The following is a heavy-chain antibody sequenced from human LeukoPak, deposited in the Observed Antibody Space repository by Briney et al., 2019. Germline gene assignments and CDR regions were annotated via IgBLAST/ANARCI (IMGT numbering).Heavy chain of an antibody. Sequence: ASVKVSCKASGYPFSGYYIHWVRQGPGQGLEWLGWINPETGATKYAQRFEGRVTLTRDTSVTTVHMELSGLRSDDSAVYYCARENLNYYGSGSYLYWGQGSQVTVSS. CDR2: INPETGAT. CDR3: ARENLNYYGSGSYLY. D-gene: IGHD3-10*01. V-gene: IGHV1-2*02. CDR1: GYPFSGYY. J-gene: IGHJ4*02.